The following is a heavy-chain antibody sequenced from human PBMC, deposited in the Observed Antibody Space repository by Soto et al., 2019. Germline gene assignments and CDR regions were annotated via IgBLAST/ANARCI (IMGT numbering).Heavy chain of an antibody. CDR3: AKRSFGGSYYYYYGMDV. V-gene: IGHV3-23*01. J-gene: IGHJ6*02. CDR1: GFTFSSYA. D-gene: IGHD1-26*01. Sequence: GGSLRLSCAASGFTFSSYAMSWVRQAPGKGLEWVSAISGSGGSTYYADSVKGRFTISRDNSKNTLYLQMNSLRAEDTAVYYCAKRSFGGSYYYYYGMDVWSQGTTVTVSS. CDR2: ISGSGGST.